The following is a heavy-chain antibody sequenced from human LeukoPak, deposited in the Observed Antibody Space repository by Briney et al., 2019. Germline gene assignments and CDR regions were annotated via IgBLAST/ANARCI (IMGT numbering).Heavy chain of an antibody. D-gene: IGHD1-26*01. V-gene: IGHV4-39*01. J-gene: IGHJ3*02. Sequence: SETLSLTCTVSGGSISSGSYYWGWIRQPPGKGLEWIGNIYYSGSTYYNPSLKSRVTISVDTSKNQFSLKLSSVTAADTAVYYCAVGTIDAFDMWGQGTMVTVSS. CDR1: GGSISSGSYY. CDR2: IYYSGST. CDR3: AVGTIDAFDM.